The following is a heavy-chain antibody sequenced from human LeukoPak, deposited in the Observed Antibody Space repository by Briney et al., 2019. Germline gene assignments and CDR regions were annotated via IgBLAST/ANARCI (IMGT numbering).Heavy chain of an antibody. CDR3: ARDDWNAEAFDI. V-gene: IGHV1-2*02. CDR2: INPNSGGT. CDR1: GYTFTGYY. D-gene: IGHD1-1*01. J-gene: IGHJ3*02. Sequence: GASVKVSCKASGYTFTGYYMHWVRQAPGQGLEWMGWINPNSGGTNYAQKFQGRVTMTRDTSISTAYMELSRLRSDGTAVYYCARDDWNAEAFDIWGQGTMVTVSS.